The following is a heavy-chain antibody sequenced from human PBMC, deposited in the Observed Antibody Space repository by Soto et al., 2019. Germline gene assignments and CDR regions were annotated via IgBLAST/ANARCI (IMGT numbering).Heavy chain of an antibody. D-gene: IGHD2-15*01. Sequence: ASVKVSCKASGYTFTSYDINWVRQATGQGLEWMGWMNPNSGNTGYAQKFQGRLTMTRDTSTSTVYMELSLRSEDTAVYYCARDRVDCSGGNCWRSVEDTWGQGTLVTVSS. J-gene: IGHJ5*02. CDR1: GYTFTSYD. V-gene: IGHV1-8*01. CDR3: ARDRVDCSGGNCWRSVEDT. CDR2: MNPNSGNT.